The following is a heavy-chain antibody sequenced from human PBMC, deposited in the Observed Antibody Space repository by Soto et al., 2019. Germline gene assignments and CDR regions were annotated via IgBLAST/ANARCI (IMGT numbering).Heavy chain of an antibody. V-gene: IGHV4-31*03. CDR3: AREESARENWFDP. Sequence: TSETLSLTCTVSGGSISSGGYYWSWIRQHPGKGLEWIGYIYYSGSTYYNPSLKSRVTISVDTSKNQFSLKLSSVTAADTAVYYCAREESARENWFDPWGQGTLVTVSS. J-gene: IGHJ5*02. CDR2: IYYSGST. CDR1: GGSISSGGYY.